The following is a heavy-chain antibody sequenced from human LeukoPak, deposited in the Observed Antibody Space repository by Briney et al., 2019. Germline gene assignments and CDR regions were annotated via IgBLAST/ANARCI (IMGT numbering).Heavy chain of an antibody. CDR1: GFTFSSYA. V-gene: IGHV3-23*01. CDR3: ARASEYSGSRRWFDP. J-gene: IGHJ5*02. D-gene: IGHD5-12*01. Sequence: GGSLRLSCAASGFTFSSYAMNWVRQAPGKGLEWVSGISGSGGTTYYADSVQGRFTISRDNSKNTLYVQMNSLRAEDTAVYYCARASEYSGSRRWFDPWGQGTLVTVSP. CDR2: ISGSGGTT.